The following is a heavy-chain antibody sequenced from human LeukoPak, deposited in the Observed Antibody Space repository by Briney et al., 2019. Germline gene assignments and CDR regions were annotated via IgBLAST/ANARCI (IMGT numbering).Heavy chain of an antibody. V-gene: IGHV3-53*01. J-gene: IGHJ4*02. CDR1: GFTVSSNY. D-gene: IGHD5-18*01. Sequence: GGSLRLSCAASGFTVSSNYMSWVRQAPGKGLAWVSVIYSGGSTCYADSVKGRFTISRDYSKNTLYLQMNSLRAEDTAVYYCARFGYSYGFYYFDYWGQGTLVTVSS. CDR3: ARFGYSYGFYYFDY. CDR2: IYSGGST.